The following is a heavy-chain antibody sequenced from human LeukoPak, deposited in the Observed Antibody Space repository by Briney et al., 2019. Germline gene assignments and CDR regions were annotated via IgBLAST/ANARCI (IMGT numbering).Heavy chain of an antibody. CDR2: IKQDGSEK. CDR3: ARVGVDKRSSWQWNYYYYYMDV. V-gene: IGHV3-7*01. D-gene: IGHD2-2*01. J-gene: IGHJ6*03. CDR1: GFTFSSYW. Sequence: PGGSLRLSCAASGFTFSSYWMGWVRQAPGKGLEWVANIKQDGSEKYYVDSVKGRFTISRDNAKNSLYLQMNSLRAEDTAVYYCARVGVDKRSSWQWNYYYYYMDVWGKGTTVTVSS.